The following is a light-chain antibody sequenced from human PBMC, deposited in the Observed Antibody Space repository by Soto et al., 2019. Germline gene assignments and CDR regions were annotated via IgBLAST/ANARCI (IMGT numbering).Light chain of an antibody. Sequence: DIQMTQSPSTVSASVGDGVTITCRASQSISTWLAWYQQKPGKAPNLLIYDASTLESGGPSGFSGSGSGTEFTLTISSLQTDDSATYYCQQYNSYPYTFGQGTKLEIK. V-gene: IGKV1-5*01. CDR1: QSISTW. J-gene: IGKJ2*01. CDR2: DAS. CDR3: QQYNSYPYT.